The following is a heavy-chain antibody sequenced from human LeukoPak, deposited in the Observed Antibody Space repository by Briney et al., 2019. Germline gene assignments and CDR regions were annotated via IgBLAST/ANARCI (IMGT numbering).Heavy chain of an antibody. Sequence: GGSLRLSCAASGFTFSSYGMHWVRQAPGKGLEWVAVIWYDGSNKYYADSVKGRFTISRDNSKNTLYLQMNSLRAEDTAVYYCARTAYSSSHFGMDVWGQGTTVTVSS. CDR1: GFTFSSYG. V-gene: IGHV3-30*19. CDR3: ARTAYSSSHFGMDV. D-gene: IGHD6-13*01. CDR2: IWYDGSNK. J-gene: IGHJ6*02.